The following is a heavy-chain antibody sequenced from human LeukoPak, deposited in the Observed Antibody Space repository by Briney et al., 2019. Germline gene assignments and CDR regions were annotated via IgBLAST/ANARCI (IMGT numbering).Heavy chain of an antibody. CDR1: GGTFSTYT. CDR3: AREVSGGPLFDH. CDR2: IIVFSDIT. D-gene: IGHD2-15*01. V-gene: IGHV1-69*02. J-gene: IGHJ4*02. Sequence: EASVTVSCKASGGTFSTYTISWVRQAPGQGLEWVGRIIVFSDITIYPQQFQGKVTITANNSKSTEYMHLSSLRSEDSAVYYCAREVSGGPLFDHWGQGTPVAVSS.